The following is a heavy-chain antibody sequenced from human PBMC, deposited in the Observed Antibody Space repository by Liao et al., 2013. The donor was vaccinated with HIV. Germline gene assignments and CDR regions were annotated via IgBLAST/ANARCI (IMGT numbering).Heavy chain of an antibody. CDR1: GGSFSGYY. Sequence: QVQLQQWGAGLLKPSETLSLTCAVYGGSFSGYYWSWIRQPPGKGLEWIGEINHSGSTNYNPSLKSRVTISIDSSKSQFSLKLNSVTAADTAVYYCARWDWTTFSFDSWGQGILVTVSS. CDR2: INHSGST. V-gene: IGHV4-34*01. D-gene: IGHD3/OR15-3a*01. CDR3: ARWDWTTFSFDS. J-gene: IGHJ4*02.